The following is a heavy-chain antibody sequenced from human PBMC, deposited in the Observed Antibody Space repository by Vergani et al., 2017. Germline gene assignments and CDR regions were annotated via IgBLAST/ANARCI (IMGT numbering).Heavy chain of an antibody. J-gene: IGHJ5*02. D-gene: IGHD6-6*01. CDR1: GVTSAGYA. Sequence: EVQLEESGGGLVLLGRSLRLSCVASGVTSAGYAMHWVRQAPGKGLEWVSGISWNSNSIGYADSVKGRFTISRDNAKNSLYLQMNSLRAEDTALYYCAKDLGTSSGGGWFDPWGQGTLVTVSS. CDR3: AKDLGTSSGGGWFDP. CDR2: ISWNSNSI. V-gene: IGHV3-9*02.